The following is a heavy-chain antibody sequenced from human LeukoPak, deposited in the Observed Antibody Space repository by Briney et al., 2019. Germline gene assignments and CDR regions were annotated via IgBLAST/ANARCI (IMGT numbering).Heavy chain of an antibody. D-gene: IGHD2-15*01. V-gene: IGHV4-39*07. CDR3: ARGITPDY. CDR1: GGSISSSSYY. Sequence: SETLSLTCTVSGGSISSSSYYWGWIRQPPGKGLKWIGSIYYSGSTYYNPSLKSRVTISVDTSRNQFSLKLSSVTAADTAVYYCARGITPDYWGQGTLVTVSS. CDR2: IYYSGST. J-gene: IGHJ4*02.